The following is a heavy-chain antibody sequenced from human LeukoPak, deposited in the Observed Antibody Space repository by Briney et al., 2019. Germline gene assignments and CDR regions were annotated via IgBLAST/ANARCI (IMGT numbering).Heavy chain of an antibody. CDR1: GYSITSGFS. V-gene: IGHV4-38-2*02. Sequence: PSETLSLTCAVFGYSITSGFSWGWIRQPPGKGQEWIGTISHSGSTDYKSTLESRLTISMDTSKNQFSLRLTSVTAADTAVYYCAREGAVPGIDPWGQGTLVTVSS. CDR2: ISHSGST. CDR3: AREGAVPGIDP. J-gene: IGHJ5*02. D-gene: IGHD3-16*01.